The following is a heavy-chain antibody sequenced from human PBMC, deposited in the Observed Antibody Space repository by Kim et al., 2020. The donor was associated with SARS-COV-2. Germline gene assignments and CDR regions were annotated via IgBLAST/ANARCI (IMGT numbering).Heavy chain of an antibody. J-gene: IGHJ4*01. D-gene: IGHD3-10*01. CDR3: ARAGDYYGSGCQSYFDY. CDR1: GFTFSSYA. CDR2: ISYDGSNK. Sequence: GGSLRLSCAASGFTFSSYAMHWVRQAPGKGLEWVAVISYDGSNKYYADSVKGRFTISRDNSKNTLYLQMNSLRAEDTAVYYCARAGDYYGSGCQSYFDY. V-gene: IGHV3-30*04.